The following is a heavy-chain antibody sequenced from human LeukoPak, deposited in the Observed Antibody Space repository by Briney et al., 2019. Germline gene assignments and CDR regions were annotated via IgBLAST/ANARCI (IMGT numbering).Heavy chain of an antibody. J-gene: IGHJ6*02. V-gene: IGHV1-69*13. CDR1: GGTFSSYA. Sequence: SVKVSCKASGGTFSSYAISWVRQAPGQGLEWMGGIIPIFGTANYAQKFQGRVTITADESTSTAYMELSSLRSEDTAVYYCARDWGPGYSYGYYYYGMDVWGQGTTVTVSS. CDR3: ARDWGPGYSYGYYYYGMDV. CDR2: IIPIFGTA. D-gene: IGHD5-18*01.